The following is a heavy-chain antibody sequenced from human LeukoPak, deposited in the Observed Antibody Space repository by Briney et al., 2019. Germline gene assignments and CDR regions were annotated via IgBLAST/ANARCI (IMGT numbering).Heavy chain of an antibody. CDR1: GGSISSYY. J-gene: IGHJ6*03. CDR3: AGTSEGYCSGGSCWDFYYYMDV. V-gene: IGHV4-59*01. CDR2: IYYSGST. D-gene: IGHD2-15*01. Sequence: SETLSLTCTVSGGSISSYYWSWIRQPPGKGLEWIGYIYYSGSTNYNPSLKSRVTISVDTSKNQFSLKLSSVTAADTAVYYCAGTSEGYCSGGSCWDFYYYMDVWGKGTTVTVSS.